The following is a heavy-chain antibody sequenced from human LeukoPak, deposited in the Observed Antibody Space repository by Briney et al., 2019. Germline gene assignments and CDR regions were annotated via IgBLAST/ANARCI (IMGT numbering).Heavy chain of an antibody. D-gene: IGHD6-19*01. CDR3: AKDQDSSGWYEYYFDY. V-gene: IGHV3-23*01. J-gene: IGHJ4*02. Sequence: HPGGSLRLSCAASGFTFSSYAMSWVRQAPGKGLEWVSAISGSGGSTYYADSVKGRFTISRDNSKNTLYLQMNSLRAEDTAVYYCAKDQDSSGWYEYYFDYWGQGTLVTVSS. CDR2: ISGSGGST. CDR1: GFTFSSYA.